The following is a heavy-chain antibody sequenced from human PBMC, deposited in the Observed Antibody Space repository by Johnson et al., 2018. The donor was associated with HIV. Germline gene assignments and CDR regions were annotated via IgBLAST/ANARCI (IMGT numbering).Heavy chain of an antibody. D-gene: IGHD6-19*01. V-gene: IGHV3-66*01. CDR2: LYSGGNT. CDR1: GFIFSSEF. CDR3: AREAGTGAFDI. Sequence: VQLVESGGGLVQPGRSLRLSCAASGFIFSSEFMSWVRQAPGKGLAWVSTLYSGGNTYYADSVKGRFTISRDDPKNTVYLQMNSLRAGDTAVYYCAREAGTGAFDIWGQGTMVTVSS. J-gene: IGHJ3*02.